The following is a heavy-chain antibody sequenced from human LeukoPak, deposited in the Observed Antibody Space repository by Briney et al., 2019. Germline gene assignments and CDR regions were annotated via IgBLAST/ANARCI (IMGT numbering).Heavy chain of an antibody. CDR3: ARGLRRGSRSRFDP. Sequence: ASVKVSCKASGGTFSSYAISWVRQATGQGLEWMGWMNPNSGNTGYAQKFQGRVTITRNTSISTAYMELSSLRSEDTAVYYCARGLRRGSRSRFDPWGQGTLVTVSS. CDR2: MNPNSGNT. V-gene: IGHV1-8*03. D-gene: IGHD1-26*01. CDR1: GGTFSSYA. J-gene: IGHJ5*02.